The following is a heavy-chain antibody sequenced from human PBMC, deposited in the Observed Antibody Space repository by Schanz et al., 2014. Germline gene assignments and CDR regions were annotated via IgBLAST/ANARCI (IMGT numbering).Heavy chain of an antibody. Sequence: EVQLLESGGGLIQPGGSLRLSCAASGFIFGSSVMAWVRQAPGKGLEWVSRIKSDGSSTSYADSVKGRFTISRDNAKNTLYLQMNSLRAEDTAVYYCARPALWFGDNCFDPWGQGTLVTVSA. CDR3: ARPALWFGDNCFDP. J-gene: IGHJ5*02. D-gene: IGHD3-10*01. CDR2: IKSDGSST. V-gene: IGHV3-74*02. CDR1: GFIFGSSV.